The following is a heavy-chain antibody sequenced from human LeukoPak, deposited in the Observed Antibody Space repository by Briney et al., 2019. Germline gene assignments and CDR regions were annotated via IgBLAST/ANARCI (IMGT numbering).Heavy chain of an antibody. D-gene: IGHD3-22*01. CDR3: ARDGWFYYDSSDYSGFDY. CDR2: INPSGGSI. V-gene: IGHV1-46*01. J-gene: IGHJ4*02. CDR1: GYTFTSYY. Sequence: ASVKVSFKTSGYTFTSYYMHWVRQAPGQGLEWMGIINPSGGSINYAQKFQGRVTMTRDTSTSTVYMELSSLRSEDTAVYYCARDGWFYYDSSDYSGFDYWGQGTLVTVSS.